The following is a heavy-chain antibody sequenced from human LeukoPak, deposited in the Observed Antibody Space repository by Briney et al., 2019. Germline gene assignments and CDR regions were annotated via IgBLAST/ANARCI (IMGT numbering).Heavy chain of an antibody. J-gene: IGHJ3*02. V-gene: IGHV3-64*01. CDR3: ARSPSITRDAFDI. CDR2: ISSNGGST. Sequence: GGSLRLSCAASGFTFSSYALSWVRQAPGKGLEYVSAISSNGGSTYYANSVKGRFTISRDNSKNTLYLQMGSLRAEDMAVYYCARSPSITRDAFDIWGQGTMVTVSS. D-gene: IGHD3-10*01. CDR1: GFTFSSYA.